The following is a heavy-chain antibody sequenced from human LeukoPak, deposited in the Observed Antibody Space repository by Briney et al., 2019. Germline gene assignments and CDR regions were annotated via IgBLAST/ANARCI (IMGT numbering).Heavy chain of an antibody. CDR1: GFTFSSYS. D-gene: IGHD1-26*01. V-gene: IGHV3-21*01. CDR3: ARDIGRGDAFDI. Sequence: GGSLRLSCAASGFTFSSYSMNWVRQAPGKGLEWVSSISSSSSYIYYADSVKGRFTISRDNAKNSLYLQMNSLRAEDTAVYYCARDIGRGDAFDIWDQGTMVTVSS. J-gene: IGHJ3*02. CDR2: ISSSSSYI.